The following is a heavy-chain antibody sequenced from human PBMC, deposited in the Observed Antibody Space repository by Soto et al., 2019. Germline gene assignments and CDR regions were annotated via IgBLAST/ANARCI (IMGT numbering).Heavy chain of an antibody. V-gene: IGHV5-51*01. CDR1: GYSFTSYW. CDR2: IYPGDSDT. Sequence: PGESLKISCRGSGYSFTSYWIGWVRQMPGKGLEWMGIIYPGDSDTRYSPSFQGQVTISADKSISTAYLQWSSLKASDTAMYYCARPPYSGSYLDAFDIWGQGTMVTVS. CDR3: ARPPYSGSYLDAFDI. D-gene: IGHD1-26*01. J-gene: IGHJ3*02.